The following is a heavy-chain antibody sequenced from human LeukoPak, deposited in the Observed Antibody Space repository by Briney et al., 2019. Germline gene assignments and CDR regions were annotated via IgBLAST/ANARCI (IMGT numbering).Heavy chain of an antibody. V-gene: IGHV3-21*01. CDR3: ARTPRMTTVTDYFDY. CDR1: GFTFSSYA. Sequence: GGSLRLSCAASGFTFSSYAMSWVRQAPGKGLEWVSSISSSSSYIYYADSVKGRFTISRDNAKNSLYLQMNSLRAEDTAVYYCARTPRMTTVTDYFDYWGQGTLVTVSS. CDR2: ISSSSSYI. J-gene: IGHJ4*02. D-gene: IGHD4-17*01.